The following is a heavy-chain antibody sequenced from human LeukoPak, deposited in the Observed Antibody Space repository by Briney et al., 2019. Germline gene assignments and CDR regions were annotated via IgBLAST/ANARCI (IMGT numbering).Heavy chain of an antibody. J-gene: IGHJ6*02. CDR3: ARDKGTGIVASVYYYYGVDV. V-gene: IGHV3-74*01. CDR2: VEHDGSRT. Sequence: GGSLRLSCAASGFAFSNFAMSWVRQAPGKGLVWVSRVEHDGSRTAYADSVTGRFTISRDNAKNSLYLQMNSLRAEDTAVYYCARDKGTGIVASVYYYYGVDVWGQGTTVSVSS. CDR1: GFAFSNFA. D-gene: IGHD3-22*01.